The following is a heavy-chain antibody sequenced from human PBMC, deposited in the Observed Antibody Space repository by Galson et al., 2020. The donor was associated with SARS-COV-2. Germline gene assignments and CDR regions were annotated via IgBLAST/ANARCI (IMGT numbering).Heavy chain of an antibody. D-gene: IGHD1-26*01. V-gene: IGHV3-33*06. CDR1: GFTFSSYG. J-gene: IGHJ4*02. CDR3: AKGGATTDYFDY. Sequence: QLGESLKISCAASGFTFSSYGMHWVRQAPGKGLEWVAVIWYDGSNKYYADSVKGRFTISRDNSKNTLYLQMNSLRAEDTAVYYCAKGGATTDYFDYWGQGTLVTVSS. CDR2: IWYDGSNK.